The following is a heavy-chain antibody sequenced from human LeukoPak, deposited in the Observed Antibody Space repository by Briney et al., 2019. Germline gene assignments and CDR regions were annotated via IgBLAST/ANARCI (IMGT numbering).Heavy chain of an antibody. D-gene: IGHD3-3*01. CDR2: IIPIFGTA. Sequence: GASVKVSCKASGGTFSSCAISWVRQAPGQGLEWMGGIIPIFGTANYAQKFQGRVTITADESTSTAYMELSTLRSEDTAVYYCARVGYYDFWSGLIPHTYYMDVWGKGTTVTVSS. V-gene: IGHV1-69*13. CDR1: GGTFSSCA. CDR3: ARVGYYDFWSGLIPHTYYMDV. J-gene: IGHJ6*03.